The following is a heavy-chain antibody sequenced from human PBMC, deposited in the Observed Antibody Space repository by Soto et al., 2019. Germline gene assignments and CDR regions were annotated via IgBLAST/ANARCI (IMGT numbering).Heavy chain of an antibody. CDR1: GFTFSSYG. V-gene: IGHV3-30*18. J-gene: IGHJ4*02. CDR3: AKDRRRSYYYGSGSYHNFDY. D-gene: IGHD3-10*01. CDR2: ISYDGSNK. Sequence: GGSLRLSCAASGFTFSSYGMHWVRQAPGKGLEWVAVISYDGSNKYYADSVKGRFTISRDNSKNTLYLQMNSLRAEDTAVYYCAKDRRRSYYYGSGSYHNFDYWGQGTLVTVSS.